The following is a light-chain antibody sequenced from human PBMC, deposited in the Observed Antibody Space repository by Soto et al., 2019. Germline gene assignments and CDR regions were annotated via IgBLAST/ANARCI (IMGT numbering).Light chain of an antibody. CDR1: QSVGNN. CDR3: QQYNSWAWT. V-gene: IGKV3-15*01. CDR2: GAS. J-gene: IGKJ1*01. Sequence: DILLTQSPATLSLSPGERATLSCRASQSVGNNLAWYQKKPGQPPRLLIYGASTEATSITTTFSGSGSGTDFTITISSLQSEDFAVYYCQQYNSWAWTFGQGTTVEIK.